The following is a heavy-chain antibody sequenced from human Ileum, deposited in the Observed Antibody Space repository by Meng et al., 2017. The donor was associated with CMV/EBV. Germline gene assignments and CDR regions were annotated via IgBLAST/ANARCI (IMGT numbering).Heavy chain of an antibody. D-gene: IGHD1-1*01. CDR1: GNTFPGYY. CDR3: AREDDDVFDY. V-gene: IGHV1-2*02. CDR2: INPRSGGT. Sequence: VSCETSGNTFPGYYIHWVRQAPGQGPEWMGWINPRSGGTNFAQKFLGRVALTRDTAITTAYMEMTGLRSDDTAVYYCAREDDDVFDYWGQGTLVTVSS. J-gene: IGHJ4*02.